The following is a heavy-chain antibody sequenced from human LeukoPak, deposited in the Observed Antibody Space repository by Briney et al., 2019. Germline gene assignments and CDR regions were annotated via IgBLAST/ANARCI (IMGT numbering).Heavy chain of an antibody. CDR2: INSDGSWT. V-gene: IGHV3-74*01. CDR3: ARSRSAGY. Sequence: GGSLRLSCAASGNYWMHWVRQAPGKGLVWVSHINSDGSWTSYADSVKGRFTISKDNAKNTVYLQMDSLRAEDTAVYYCARSRSAGYWGQGTLVTVSS. CDR1: GNYW. J-gene: IGHJ4*02.